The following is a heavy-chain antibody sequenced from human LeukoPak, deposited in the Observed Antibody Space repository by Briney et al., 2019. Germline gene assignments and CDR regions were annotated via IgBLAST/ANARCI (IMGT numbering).Heavy chain of an antibody. CDR1: GFTFRTSG. CDR2: MSSDGINT. D-gene: IGHD4-17*01. CDR3: ARVRDGDYYDY. J-gene: IGHJ4*02. Sequence: PGGSLRLSCATSGFTFRTSGVHWVRQAPGKGLEWVALMSSDGINTYYADSVKGRFTVSRDSSKDTLYLQMNSLRADDTAVYYCARVRDGDYYDYWGQGTQVTVSS. V-gene: IGHV3-30*14.